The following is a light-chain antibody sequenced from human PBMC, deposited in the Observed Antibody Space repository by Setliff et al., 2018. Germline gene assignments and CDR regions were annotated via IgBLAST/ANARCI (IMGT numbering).Light chain of an antibody. J-gene: IGLJ1*01. CDR3: SIHRSRGYV. CDR1: SSDVGGYNY. CDR2: EVT. Sequence: QSALTQPPSASGSPGQSVTISCTGTSSDVGGYNYVSWYQQHPGKAPKLMIYEVTKRPSGVPDRFSGSKSGNTASPTISGLQAEDEADYYCSIHRSRGYVFGTGTKVTVL. V-gene: IGLV2-8*01.